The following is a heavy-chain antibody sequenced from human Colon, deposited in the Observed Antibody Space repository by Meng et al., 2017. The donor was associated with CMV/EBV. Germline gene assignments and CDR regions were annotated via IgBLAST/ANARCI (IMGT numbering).Heavy chain of an antibody. D-gene: IGHD1-26*01. CDR3: AVLGYSTSSGPGRGTEYFQH. J-gene: IGHJ1*01. CDR2: IYTGGSIT. V-gene: IGHV3-23*03. CDR1: GFIFSSYA. Sequence: GGSLKISCAASGFIFSSYAMSWVRQAPGKGLEWVSVIYTGGSITYYADSVRGRFTISRDNSKNTVYLQMSSLRAEDTAVYYCAVLGYSTSSGPGRGTEYFQHWGQGTLVTVSS.